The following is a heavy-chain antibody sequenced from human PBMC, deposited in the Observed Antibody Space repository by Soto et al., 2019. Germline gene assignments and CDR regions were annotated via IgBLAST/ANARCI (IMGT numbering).Heavy chain of an antibody. D-gene: IGHD2-2*02. J-gene: IGHJ4*02. V-gene: IGHV1-69*02. CDR1: GGTFSSYT. Sequence: QVQLVQSGAEVKKPGSSVKVSCKASGGTFSSYTISWVRQAPGQGLEWMGRIIPILGIANYAQKFQGRVTITEEKSPSTAYMELSSLRSEDTAVYYCAMEYCSSTSCYRDYWGQGTLVTVSS. CDR2: IIPILGIA. CDR3: AMEYCSSTSCYRDY.